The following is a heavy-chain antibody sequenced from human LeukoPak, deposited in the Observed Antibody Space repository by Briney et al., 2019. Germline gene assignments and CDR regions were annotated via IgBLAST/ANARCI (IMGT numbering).Heavy chain of an antibody. CDR2: IYTSGST. CDR3: AREGQFDNFDWFYGFDY. V-gene: IGHV4-61*02. CDR1: GGSISSGSYY. J-gene: IGHJ4*02. D-gene: IGHD3-9*01. Sequence: SEALSLTCTVSGGSISSGSYYWSWIRQPAGKGLEWIGRIYTSGSTNYNGSLKSRVTISVDMSKNQISLKLSSVTAADTAVYYCAREGQFDNFDWFYGFDYWGQGTLVTVSS.